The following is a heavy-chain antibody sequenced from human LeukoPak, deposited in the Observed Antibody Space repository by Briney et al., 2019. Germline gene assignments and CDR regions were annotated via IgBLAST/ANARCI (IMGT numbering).Heavy chain of an antibody. J-gene: IGHJ4*02. D-gene: IGHD1-26*01. Sequence: PSETLSLTCTVSGGSISSYYWSWIRQPPGKGLEWIGYIYYSGSTNYNPSLKSRVTISVDTSKNQFSLKLSSVTAADTAVYYCASHELVGATTYFDYWGQGTLVTVSS. V-gene: IGHV4-59*08. CDR3: ASHELVGATTYFDY. CDR2: IYYSGST. CDR1: GGSISSYY.